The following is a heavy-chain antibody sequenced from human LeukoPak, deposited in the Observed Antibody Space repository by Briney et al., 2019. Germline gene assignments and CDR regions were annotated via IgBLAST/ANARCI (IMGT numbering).Heavy chain of an antibody. D-gene: IGHD6-13*01. V-gene: IGHV3-9*01. CDR3: ARWARQQLEDDAFDI. CDR1: GFTFDDYA. J-gene: IGHJ3*02. Sequence: GGSLRLSCAASGFTFDDYAMHWVRQAPGKGLEWASGISWNSGSIGYADSVKGRFTISRDNAKNSLYLQMNSLRAEDTAVYYCARWARQQLEDDAFDIWGQGTMVTVSS. CDR2: ISWNSGSI.